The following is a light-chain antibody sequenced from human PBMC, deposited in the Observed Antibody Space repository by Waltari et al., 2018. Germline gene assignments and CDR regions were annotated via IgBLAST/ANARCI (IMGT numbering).Light chain of an antibody. V-gene: IGLV1-44*01. J-gene: IGLJ3*02. CDR3: ASWDDSLNGHWV. Sequence: QSVLTQPPSASGTPGQSVTISCSGGASNIGGNLVNWYRQLPGKAPNLLIYRSDLRPSGVLDRFSGSKSGTSASLAISGLQSEDEADDFCASWDDSLNGHWVFGGGTKVTVL. CDR1: ASNIGGNL. CDR2: RSD.